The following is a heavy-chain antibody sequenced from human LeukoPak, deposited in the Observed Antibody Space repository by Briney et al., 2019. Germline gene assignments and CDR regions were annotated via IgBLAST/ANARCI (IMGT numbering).Heavy chain of an antibody. Sequence: GGSLRLSCAASGFTFSSYSMNWVRQAPGKGLEWVSSISSSSSYIYYADSVKGRFTISRDNAKNSLCLQVNSLRAEDTAVYYCARVKFQEKYFDYWGQGTLVTVSS. CDR3: ARVKFQEKYFDY. V-gene: IGHV3-21*01. J-gene: IGHJ4*02. CDR1: GFTFSSYS. CDR2: ISSSSSYI.